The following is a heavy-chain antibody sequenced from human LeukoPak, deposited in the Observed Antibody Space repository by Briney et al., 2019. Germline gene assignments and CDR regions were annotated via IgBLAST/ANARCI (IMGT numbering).Heavy chain of an antibody. CDR2: IKSKTDGGTI. V-gene: IGHV3-15*01. CDR3: ATRYGSGGLRAAYYYYYYMDV. CDR1: GFTLNNAW. J-gene: IGHJ6*03. D-gene: IGHD3-10*01. Sequence: KPGGSLRLSRAASGFTLNNAWMSWVRQVPGKGLEWVGRIKSKTDGGTIDFAAPVKGRFTISRDDSRNTLYLQMNSLKTEDTALYYCATRYGSGGLRAAYYYYYYMDVWGKGTTVTVSS.